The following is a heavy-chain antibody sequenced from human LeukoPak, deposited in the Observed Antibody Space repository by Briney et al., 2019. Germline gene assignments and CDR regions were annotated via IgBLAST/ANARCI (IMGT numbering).Heavy chain of an antibody. CDR2: ISAYNGNT. J-gene: IGHJ6*02. CDR3: ARDCSSTSCYLNYYYGMDV. CDR1: GYTFTSYG. Sequence: ASVKVSCKASGYTFTSYGISWVRQAPGQGLEWMGWISAYNGNTNYTQKLQGRVTMTTDTSTSTAYMELRSLRSDDTAVYYCARDCSSTSCYLNYYYGMDVWGQGTTVTVSS. D-gene: IGHD2-2*01. V-gene: IGHV1-18*01.